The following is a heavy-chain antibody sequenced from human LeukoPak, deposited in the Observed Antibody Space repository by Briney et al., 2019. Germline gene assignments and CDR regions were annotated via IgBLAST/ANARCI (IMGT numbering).Heavy chain of an antibody. V-gene: IGHV3-23*01. J-gene: IGHJ4*02. CDR3: SVEAATPGAFDS. Sequence: GGSLRLSCAASGFTFSSCAMSWVRQAPGTGLEWVSTISGSGGSTNYADSVKGRFTISRDNSKNTLYLQMNSLRAEDTAVYYRSVEAATPGAFDSWGQGTLVTVSS. D-gene: IGHD2-15*01. CDR1: GFTFSSCA. CDR2: ISGSGGST.